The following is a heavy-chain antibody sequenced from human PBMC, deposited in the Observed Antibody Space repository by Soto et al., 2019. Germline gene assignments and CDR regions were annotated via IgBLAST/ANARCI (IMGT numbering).Heavy chain of an antibody. V-gene: IGHV1-18*01. J-gene: IGHJ6*02. Sequence: ASLKVSCKASGYTFTSYGISWVRQAPGQGLEWMGWISAYNGNTNYAQKLQGRVTMTTDTSTSTAYMELRSLRSDDTAVYYCARDPNIVLVPAAIYYYYGMDVWGQGTTVTVSS. CDR1: GYTFTSYG. D-gene: IGHD2-2*01. CDR3: ARDPNIVLVPAAIYYYYGMDV. CDR2: ISAYNGNT.